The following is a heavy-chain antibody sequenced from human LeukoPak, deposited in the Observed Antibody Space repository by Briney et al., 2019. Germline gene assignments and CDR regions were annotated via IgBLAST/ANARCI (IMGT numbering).Heavy chain of an antibody. CDR2: ISGDGRNT. D-gene: IGHD6-6*01. CDR1: GFTFNNFG. CDR3: AKDVGGSSFFDY. J-gene: IGHJ4*02. Sequence: GGSLRLSCAASGFTFNNFGMAWVRQAPGKGPEWVSTISGDGRNTHYADSVKGRFAISRDNSMSMLFLQMSSLRVGDTALYYCAKDVGGSSFFDYWGQGISVTASS. V-gene: IGHV3-23*01.